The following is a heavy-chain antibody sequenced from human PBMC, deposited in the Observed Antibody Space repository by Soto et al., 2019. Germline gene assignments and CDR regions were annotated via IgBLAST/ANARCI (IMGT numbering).Heavy chain of an antibody. CDR1: VGSISSYY. V-gene: IGHV4-59*01. CDR2: IYYSGST. CDR3: ARETYYYDSSVYSTPMVDY. Sequence: PSETLSLTCTVSVGSISSYYWSLIRQPPGKGLECIWYIYYSGSTNYNPSLKSRVTISVDTSKNQFSLKLSSVTAADTAVYYCARETYYYDSSVYSTPMVDYWGQGTMVTFSS. J-gene: IGHJ4*02. D-gene: IGHD3-22*01.